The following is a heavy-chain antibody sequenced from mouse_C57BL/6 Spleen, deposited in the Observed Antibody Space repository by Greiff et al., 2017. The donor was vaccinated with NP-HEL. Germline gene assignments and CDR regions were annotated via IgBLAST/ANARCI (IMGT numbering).Heavy chain of an antibody. D-gene: IGHD1-1*01. CDR1: GYTFTNYW. J-gene: IGHJ1*03. CDR3: ARCGYGSRGYFDV. CDR2: IYPGGGYT. Sequence: ESGAELVRPGTSVKMSCKASGYTFTNYWIGWAKQRPGHGLEWIGDIYPGGGYTNYNEKFKGKATLTADKSSSTAYMQFSSLTSEDSAIYYCARCGYGSRGYFDVWGTGTTVTVSS. V-gene: IGHV1-63*01.